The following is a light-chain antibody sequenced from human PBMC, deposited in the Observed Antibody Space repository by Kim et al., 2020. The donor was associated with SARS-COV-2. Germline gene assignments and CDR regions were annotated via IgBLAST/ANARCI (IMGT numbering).Light chain of an antibody. CDR2: DVN. Sequence: QSALTQPRSVSGSPGQSVTISCTGTSSDVGGYNYISWYEHHPGKAPKLMIYDVNKRPSGVPDRFSGSKSGNTASLTISGLQAEDEANYYCCSYAGSYTHVVFGRGTQLTVL. CDR3: CSYAGSYTHVV. V-gene: IGLV2-11*01. CDR1: SSDVGGYNY. J-gene: IGLJ2*01.